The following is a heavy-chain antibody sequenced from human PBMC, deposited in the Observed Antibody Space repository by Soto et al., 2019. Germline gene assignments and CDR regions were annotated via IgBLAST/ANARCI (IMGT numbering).Heavy chain of an antibody. CDR1: GYTFTIYA. CDR2: INAGNGNT. D-gene: IGHD6-19*01. Sequence: ASVKVSCKASGYTFTIYAIHWVLQAPGQRLEWMGWINAGNGNTKSSEKFQGRVTISGATSASTAYLELSSLRSEDTAVCYCARAVAVAADFDYWGQGTLVTVSS. V-gene: IGHV1-3*01. CDR3: ARAVAVAADFDY. J-gene: IGHJ4*02.